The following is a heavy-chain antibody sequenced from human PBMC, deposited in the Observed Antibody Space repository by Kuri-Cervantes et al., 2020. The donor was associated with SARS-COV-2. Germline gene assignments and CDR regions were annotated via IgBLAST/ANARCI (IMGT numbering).Heavy chain of an antibody. J-gene: IGHJ6*03. CDR1: GFTFRSYG. Sequence: GESLKISCAASGFTFRSYGMHWVRQAPGKGLEWVAVISYDGSNKYYADSVKGRFTISRDNSKNTLYLQMNSLRAEDTAVYYCAKNTIFDPPVSYYMDVWGKGTTVPSP. D-gene: IGHD3-3*01. V-gene: IGHV3-30*18. CDR3: AKNTIFDPPVSYYMDV. CDR2: ISYDGSNK.